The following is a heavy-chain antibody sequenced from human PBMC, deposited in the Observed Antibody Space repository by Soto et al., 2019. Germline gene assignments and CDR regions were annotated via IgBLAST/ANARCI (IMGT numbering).Heavy chain of an antibody. CDR2: IYSGGST. V-gene: IGHV3-53*01. Sequence: EVQLVESGGGLIQPGGSLRLSCAASGFTVSSNYMRWVRQAPGKGLEWVSVIYSGGSTYYADSVKGRFTISRDNSKNTLERQMNSLRAEDTAVYYCARVARPGSIAARDYWGQGTLVTVSS. J-gene: IGHJ4*02. D-gene: IGHD6-6*01. CDR3: ARVARPGSIAARDY. CDR1: GFTVSSNY.